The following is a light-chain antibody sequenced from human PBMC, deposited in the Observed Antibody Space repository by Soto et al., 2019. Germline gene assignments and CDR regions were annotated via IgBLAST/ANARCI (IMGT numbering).Light chain of an antibody. CDR3: SSYTSSSTVV. CDR1: RSDVGGYNY. Sequence: QSALAQPASVSGSPGQSITISCTGTRSDVGGYNYVSWYQQNPGKAPKVMIYDVSNRPSGVSNRFSGSKSGNTASLTISGLQAEDEADYYCSSYTSSSTVVFGGGTKLTVL. J-gene: IGLJ2*01. CDR2: DVS. V-gene: IGLV2-14*01.